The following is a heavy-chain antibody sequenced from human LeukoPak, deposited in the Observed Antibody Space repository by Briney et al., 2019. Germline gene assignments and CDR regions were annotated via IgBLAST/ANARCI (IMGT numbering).Heavy chain of an antibody. Sequence: SETLSLTCTVSGGSISSYYWGWIRQPPGKGLEWIGYIYYSGSTNYNPSLKRRGTISLDTSKNQFSLKLSSVTAADTAIYYCSRSDSGSYYRHWGQGTLVTVSS. CDR3: SRSDSGSYYRH. CDR2: IYYSGST. D-gene: IGHD1-26*01. J-gene: IGHJ4*02. V-gene: IGHV4-59*01. CDR1: GGSISSYY.